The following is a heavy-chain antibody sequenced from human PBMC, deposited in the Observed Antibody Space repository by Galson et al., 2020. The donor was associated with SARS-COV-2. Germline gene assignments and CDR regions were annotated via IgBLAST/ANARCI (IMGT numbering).Heavy chain of an antibody. CDR3: ARVVLHSDFFMGYPPSHFDS. J-gene: IGHJ4*02. Sequence: SCAASQFSVSDNSMTWVRQAPGKGLEWVSLIKSGGATKYADSVMGRFAISSDNGRNTLYLQMNNLRVEDTGVYYCARVVLHSDFFMGYPPSHFDSWGRGTLVTVSS. D-gene: IGHD3-3*01. CDR1: QFSVSDNS. V-gene: IGHV3-53*01. CDR2: IKSGGAT.